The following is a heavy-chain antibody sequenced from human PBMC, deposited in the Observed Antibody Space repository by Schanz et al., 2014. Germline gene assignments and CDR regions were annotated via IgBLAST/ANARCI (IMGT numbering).Heavy chain of an antibody. J-gene: IGHJ4*02. D-gene: IGHD6-6*01. CDR3: TRDQSPYTNSSDVRYFDY. CDR2: ITAYNGDT. CDR1: GYTFTSHG. Sequence: QVQLVQSGAEVKKPGASVKVSCKASGYTFTSHGISWVRQAPGQGLEWMGWITAYNGDTNYALKLQGRVTMTTDTSTGTAYMELRILRSDDTALYYCTRDQSPYTNSSDVRYFDYGGQGSLVTVSS. V-gene: IGHV1-18*01.